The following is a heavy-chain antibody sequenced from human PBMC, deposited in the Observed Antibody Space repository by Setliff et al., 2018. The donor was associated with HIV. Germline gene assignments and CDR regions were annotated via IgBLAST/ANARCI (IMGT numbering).Heavy chain of an antibody. Sequence: ASVKVSCKASGYSFTNYGISWVRQAPGQGLEWMGWISSYNDNTNYALNLQGRVTMTTDTSASTAYMELRSLRSDDTAVYYCARDDVGYCSGGSCYHLFDTFDIWGQGTVVTVS. CDR3: ARDDVGYCSGGSCYHLFDTFDI. CDR1: GYSFTNYG. CDR2: ISSYNDNT. V-gene: IGHV1-18*01. D-gene: IGHD2-15*01. J-gene: IGHJ3*02.